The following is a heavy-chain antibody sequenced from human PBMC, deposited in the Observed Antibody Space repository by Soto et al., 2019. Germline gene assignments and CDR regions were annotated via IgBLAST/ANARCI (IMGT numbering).Heavy chain of an antibody. D-gene: IGHD6-25*01. J-gene: IGHJ5*02. V-gene: IGHV1-2*02. CDR3: TTLRLDP. CDR2: VNPNTGLT. CDR1: GDRFTASY. Sequence: KACGDRFTASYRNWVRQAPGKGLEWMGWVNPNTGLTKYAQKFRDRVTMTRDTSINTAYMELSGLTSDDTAVYYCTTLRLDPWGQGTLVTVS.